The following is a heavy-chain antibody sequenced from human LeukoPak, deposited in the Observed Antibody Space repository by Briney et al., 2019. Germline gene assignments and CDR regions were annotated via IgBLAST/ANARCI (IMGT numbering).Heavy chain of an antibody. CDR2: IWYDGSNK. D-gene: IGHD6-13*01. CDR1: GFTFSSYG. J-gene: IGHJ4*02. CDR3: AIAAAGSFDY. Sequence: GGSLRLSCAASGFTFSSYGMHWVRQAPGKGLEWVAVIWYDGSNKYYADSVKGRFTISRDNSKNMLYLQMNSLRAEDTAVYYCAIAAAGSFDYWGQGTLVTVSS. V-gene: IGHV3-30*02.